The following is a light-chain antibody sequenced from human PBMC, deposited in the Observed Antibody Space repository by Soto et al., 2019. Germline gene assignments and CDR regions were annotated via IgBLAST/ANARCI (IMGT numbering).Light chain of an antibody. CDR1: SNDVGGDNY. V-gene: IGLV2-14*01. J-gene: IGLJ1*01. CDR3: SSDTSSSPYV. CDR2: EVS. Sequence: QCVLAEPASRSGSLGQSITISSTGTSNDVGGDNYVSWCQQPPDKGSKPMIYEVSNRPSGVANRFSGFKAGSTVSLTILWLQAEDEADYSCSSDTSSSPYVFGTGTKVTVL.